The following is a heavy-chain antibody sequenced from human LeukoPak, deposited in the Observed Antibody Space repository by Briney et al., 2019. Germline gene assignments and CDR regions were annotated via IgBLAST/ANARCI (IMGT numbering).Heavy chain of an antibody. CDR2: IYYSGST. Sequence: SETLSLTCTVSGGSISSYYWSWIRQPPGKGLEWIGYIYYSGSTNYNASLTNRVTISVDTSKNQFSLKLSSVTAADTAVYYCVGVVVAANYYFDYWGQGTLVTVSS. J-gene: IGHJ4*02. CDR1: GGSISSYY. V-gene: IGHV4-59*01. CDR3: VGVVVAANYYFDY. D-gene: IGHD2-15*01.